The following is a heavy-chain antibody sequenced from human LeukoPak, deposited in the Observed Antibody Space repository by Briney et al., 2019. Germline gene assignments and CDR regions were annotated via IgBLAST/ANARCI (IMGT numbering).Heavy chain of an antibody. D-gene: IGHD2-21*02. CDR2: INPSGGST. J-gene: IGHJ1*01. V-gene: IGHV1-46*01. Sequence: ASVKVSCKASGYTFTGYYMHWVRQAPGQGLEWMGIINPSGGSTSYAQKFQGRVTMTRDTSTSTVYMELSSLRSEDTAVYYCARDRRLVVTALQHWGQGTLVTVSS. CDR1: GYTFTGYY. CDR3: ARDRRLVVTALQH.